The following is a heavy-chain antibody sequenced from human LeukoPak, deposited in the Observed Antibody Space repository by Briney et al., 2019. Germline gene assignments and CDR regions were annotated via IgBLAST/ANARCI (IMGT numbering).Heavy chain of an antibody. J-gene: IGHJ6*02. CDR3: ASETPYSYGSSIYYGMDV. CDR2: IIPILGIA. Sequence: SVKVSCKASGGTFSSYTISWVRQAPGQGLEWMGRIIPILGIANYAQKFQGRVTITADKSTSTAYMELSSLRSEDTAVYYCASETPYSYGSSIYYGMDVWGQGTTVTVSS. V-gene: IGHV1-69*02. CDR1: GGTFSSYT. D-gene: IGHD5-18*01.